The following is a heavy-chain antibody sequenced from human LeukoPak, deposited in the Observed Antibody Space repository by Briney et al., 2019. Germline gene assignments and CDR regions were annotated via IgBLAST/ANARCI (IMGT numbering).Heavy chain of an antibody. D-gene: IGHD6-13*01. J-gene: IGHJ5*02. V-gene: IGHV3-48*03. CDR3: AKGGIAAAGTWFDP. CDR2: ISSSGSTI. Sequence: GGSLRLSCAASGFTFSSYEMNWVRQAPGKGLEWVSYISSSGSTIYYADSVKGRFTISRDNAKNSLYLQMNSLRAEDTALYYCAKGGIAAAGTWFDPWGQGTLVTVSS. CDR1: GFTFSSYE.